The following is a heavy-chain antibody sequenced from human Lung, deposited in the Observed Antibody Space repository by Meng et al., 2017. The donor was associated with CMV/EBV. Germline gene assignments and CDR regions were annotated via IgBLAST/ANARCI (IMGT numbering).Heavy chain of an antibody. D-gene: IGHD5-24*01. CDR2: IYYSGST. J-gene: IGHJ4*02. CDR1: GGSISSGDFY. Sequence: GSGPEMVKPSRTLSPPCLVSGGSISSGDFYWSGIRQPPGKGLELIGYIYYSGSTYYNPSLKSRVTISVDTSKNPFSLKLSSVTAADTAVYYCARALEIATVTFDYWGQGTLVTVSS. CDR3: ARALEIATVTFDY. V-gene: IGHV4-30-4*08.